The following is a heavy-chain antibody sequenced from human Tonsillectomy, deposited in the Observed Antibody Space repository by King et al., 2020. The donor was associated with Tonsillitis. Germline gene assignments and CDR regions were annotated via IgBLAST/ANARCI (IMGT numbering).Heavy chain of an antibody. CDR2: IYPGDSDT. Sequence: QLVQSGAEVKKPGESLKISCKGSGYSFTSYWIGWVRQMPGKGLEWMGIIYPGDSDTRYSPSFQGQVTISADKSISTAYLQWSRLKASDTAMYYCARAIAVAGTREYFDYWGQGTLVTVSS. D-gene: IGHD6-19*01. CDR3: ARAIAVAGTREYFDY. J-gene: IGHJ4*02. V-gene: IGHV5-51*01. CDR1: GYSFTSYW.